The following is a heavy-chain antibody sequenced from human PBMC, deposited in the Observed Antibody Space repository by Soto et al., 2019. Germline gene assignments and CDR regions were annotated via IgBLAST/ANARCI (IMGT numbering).Heavy chain of an antibody. J-gene: IGHJ2*01. CDR1: GFTFSDYY. Sequence: QVQLVESGGGLVKPGGSLRLSCAASGFTFSDYYMSWIRQAPGKGLEWGSYISSSGSTIYYADSVKGRFTISRDNAKNSLYLQMNSLRAEDTAVYYCARDVVPAAIDGIAHWYFDLWGSGTLVTVSS. V-gene: IGHV3-11*01. CDR2: ISSSGSTI. D-gene: IGHD2-2*01. CDR3: ARDVVPAAIDGIAHWYFDL.